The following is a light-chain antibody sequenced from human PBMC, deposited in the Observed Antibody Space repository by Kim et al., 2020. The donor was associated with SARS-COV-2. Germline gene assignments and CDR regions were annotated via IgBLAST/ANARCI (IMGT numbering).Light chain of an antibody. CDR3: QSYDSNNHYV. CDR1: SGNIASNY. V-gene: IGLV6-57*02. Sequence: KTVTISCTGSSGNIASNYVQWYQQRPGSAPTTVIYEDSQRPSGVPDRFSGSIDSSSNSASLTISGLQTEDEADYYCQSYDSNNHYVFGTGTKVTVL. J-gene: IGLJ1*01. CDR2: EDS.